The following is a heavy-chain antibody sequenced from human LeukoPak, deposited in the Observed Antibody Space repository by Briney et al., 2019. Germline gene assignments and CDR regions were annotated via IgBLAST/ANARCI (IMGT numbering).Heavy chain of an antibody. J-gene: IGHJ6*02. CDR1: GASLSSYY. D-gene: IGHD2-21*01. CDR3: ERREGSHYSVDF. V-gene: IGHV4-59*08. Sequence: SETLSLNCTVSGASLSSYYWSWLRLPPGKGLEWIGSIYYSGVTNFNPSLKRRLAMSVDTSKNLLSLKLSSVTDADTAVYYCERREGSHYSVDFWGQGTRVTVSS. CDR2: IYYSGVT.